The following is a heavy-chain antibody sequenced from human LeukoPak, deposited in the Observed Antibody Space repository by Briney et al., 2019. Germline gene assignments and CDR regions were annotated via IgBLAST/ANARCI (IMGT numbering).Heavy chain of an antibody. D-gene: IGHD1-26*01. CDR1: GGSISSSSYY. CDR2: IYYSGST. CDR3: ARRIVGDWDY. J-gene: IGHJ4*02. V-gene: IGHV4-39*07. Sequence: PSETLSLTCTVSGGSISSSSYYWGWIRQPPGKGLEWIGSIYYSGSTYYNPSLKSRVTISVDTSKNQFSLKLSSATAADTAVYYCARRIVGDWDYWGQGTLVTVSS.